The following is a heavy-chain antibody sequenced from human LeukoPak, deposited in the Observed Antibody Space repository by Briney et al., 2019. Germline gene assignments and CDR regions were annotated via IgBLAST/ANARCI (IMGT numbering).Heavy chain of an antibody. V-gene: IGHV3-64*01. Sequence: GGSLRLSCAASGFSFSAYAMHWVRQAPGKRLEYVSGISSNGGSTHHASSVKGRFTISRDNSKNTLYLQMGSLRGEDMAVYYCARGRWSRYSYNWFDPWGQGTLVTVSS. CDR3: ARGRWSRYSYNWFDP. J-gene: IGHJ5*02. D-gene: IGHD3-3*01. CDR1: GFSFSAYA. CDR2: ISSNGGST.